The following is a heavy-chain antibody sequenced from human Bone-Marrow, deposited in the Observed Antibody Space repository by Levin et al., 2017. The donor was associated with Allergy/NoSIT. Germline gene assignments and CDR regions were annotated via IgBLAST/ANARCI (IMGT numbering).Heavy chain of an antibody. CDR1: GFTFSTSP. CDR2: LSFDGSSA. V-gene: IGHV3-30-3*01. D-gene: IGHD3-3*01. CDR3: ARDGAGYSFWSGYTQIDY. J-gene: IGHJ4*02. Sequence: SCAASGFTFSTSPMHWVRQAPGKGLEWLAVLSFDGSSAYYTDSVKGRFTVSRDNSKNTVFLQLNSLRTEDTAIYYCARDGAGYSFWSGYTQIDYWGQGTLVTVSS.